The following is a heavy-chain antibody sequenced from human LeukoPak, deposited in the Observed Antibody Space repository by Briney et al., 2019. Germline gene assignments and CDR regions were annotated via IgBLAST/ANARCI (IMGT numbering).Heavy chain of an antibody. Sequence: GGSLRLSCAASGFTFSSYGMHWVRQAPGKGLEWVAVISSDGSRKYFADSVKGRFTISRDNSKNTLNLQMNSLRAEDTAMYYCAKGHRSSWAFIDNWGQGTLVTVSS. CDR3: AKGHRSSWAFIDN. CDR2: ISSDGSRK. CDR1: GFTFSSYG. V-gene: IGHV3-30*18. D-gene: IGHD6-13*01. J-gene: IGHJ4*02.